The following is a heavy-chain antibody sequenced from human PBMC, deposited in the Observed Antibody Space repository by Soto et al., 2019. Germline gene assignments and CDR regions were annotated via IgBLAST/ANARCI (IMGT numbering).Heavy chain of an antibody. J-gene: IGHJ4*02. CDR3: ARRKITVYYFDY. D-gene: IGHD1-20*01. Sequence: SETLSLTCTVSGGSISSSSYYWGWIRQPPGKGLEWIGSIYYSGSTYYNPSLKSRVTISVDTSKNQFSLKLSSVTAADTAVYYCARRKITVYYFDYWGQGTLVTVSS. V-gene: IGHV4-39*01. CDR1: GGSISSSSYY. CDR2: IYYSGST.